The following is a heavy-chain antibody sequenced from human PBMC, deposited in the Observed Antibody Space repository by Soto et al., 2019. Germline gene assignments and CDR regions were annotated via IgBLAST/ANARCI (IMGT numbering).Heavy chain of an antibody. D-gene: IGHD2-2*01. J-gene: IGHJ5*02. Sequence: EVQLLESGGDLVQPGGSLRLTCAASGFPFSSYAMSWVRQTPGKGLEWISAIDGPAHTTFYADSVKGRFTIFRDNSKNTLFLQMSSLRVEDTAVYYCAKAQIVAVPPGMGVLGGLYDPWGQGTLVTVSS. CDR3: AKAQIVAVPPGMGVLGGLYDP. CDR1: GFPFSSYA. CDR2: IDGPAHTT. V-gene: IGHV3-23*01.